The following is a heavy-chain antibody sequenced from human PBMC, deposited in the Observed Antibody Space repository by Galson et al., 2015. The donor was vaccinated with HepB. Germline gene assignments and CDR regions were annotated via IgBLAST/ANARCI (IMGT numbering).Heavy chain of an antibody. Sequence: SLRLSCAASGFTVSSNYMSWVRQAPGKGLEWVSVIYSGGSTYYADSVKGRFTISRHNSKNTLYLQMNSLRAEDTAVYYCAREDSSGYYYYFDYWGQGTLVTVSS. CDR2: IYSGGST. CDR1: GFTVSSNY. V-gene: IGHV3-53*04. D-gene: IGHD3-22*01. J-gene: IGHJ4*02. CDR3: AREDSSGYYYYFDY.